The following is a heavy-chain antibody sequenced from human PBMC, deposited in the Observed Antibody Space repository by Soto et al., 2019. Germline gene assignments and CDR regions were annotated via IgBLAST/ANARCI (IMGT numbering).Heavy chain of an antibody. CDR2: IIPTLDIT. J-gene: IGHJ5*01. Sequence: VASVKVSCKAAGGTFSSYTISWVRQAPGQGLEWMGRIIPTLDITNYAQKFQGRVTIIADKSTSTAYMELSSLRPEDTAVYYCALWDCSSTSCYPYNWFDSWGQGTLVTVSS. CDR3: ALWDCSSTSCYPYNWFDS. D-gene: IGHD2-2*01. V-gene: IGHV1-69*02. CDR1: GGTFSSYT.